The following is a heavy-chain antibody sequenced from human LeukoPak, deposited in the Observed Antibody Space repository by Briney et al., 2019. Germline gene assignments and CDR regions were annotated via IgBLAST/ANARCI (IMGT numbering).Heavy chain of an antibody. J-gene: IGHJ4*02. CDR3: AIHSRGDFWSGHYLDY. CDR2: IIPILGIA. D-gene: IGHD3-3*01. CDR1: GGTFSSYA. Sequence: ASVKVSCKASGGTFSSYAIRWVRQAPGQGLERMGRIIPILGIANYAQKFQGRVTITADKSTSTAYMELSSLRSEDTAVYYCAIHSRGDFWSGHYLDYWGQGTLVTVSS. V-gene: IGHV1-69*04.